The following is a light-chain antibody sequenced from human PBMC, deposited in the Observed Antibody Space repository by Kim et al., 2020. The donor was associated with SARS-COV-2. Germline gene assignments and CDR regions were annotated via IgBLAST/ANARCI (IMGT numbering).Light chain of an antibody. CDR3: QAWDSSTVV. CDR2: QDS. Sequence: VSPGQTASITCSGDKLGDKYACWYQQKPGQSPVLVIYQDSKRPSGIPERFSGSNSGSTATLTISGTQAMDEADYYCQAWDSSTVVFGGGTQLTVL. CDR1: KLGDKY. V-gene: IGLV3-1*01. J-gene: IGLJ2*01.